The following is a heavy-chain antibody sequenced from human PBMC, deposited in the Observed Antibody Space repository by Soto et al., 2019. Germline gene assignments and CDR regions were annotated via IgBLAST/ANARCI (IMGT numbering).Heavy chain of an antibody. CDR2: IIPIFGTA. J-gene: IGHJ4*02. CDR3: ARGRIVVVTASPLDN. Sequence: QVQLVQSGAEVKKPGSSVKVSCKASGGTFSSYAISWVRQAPGQGLEWMGGIIPIFGTANYAQKFQGRVTITADASKSTASMELSSLRSEDPAVYYCARGRIVVVTASPLDNWGQGTLVTVSA. D-gene: IGHD2-21*02. CDR1: GGTFSSYA. V-gene: IGHV1-69*01.